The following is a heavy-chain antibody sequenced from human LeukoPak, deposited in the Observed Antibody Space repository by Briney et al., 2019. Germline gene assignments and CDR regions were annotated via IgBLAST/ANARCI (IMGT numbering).Heavy chain of an antibody. CDR1: GGSISSYY. CDR3: ARGPNYPSPSPFDY. D-gene: IGHD5-24*01. J-gene: IGHJ4*02. Sequence: SETLSLTCTVSGGSISSYYWSWIRQPPGKGLEWIGYIYYSGSTNYNPSLKGRVTISVDTSKNQFSLKLSSVTAADTAVYYCARGPNYPSPSPFDYWGQGTLVTVSS. CDR2: IYYSGST. V-gene: IGHV4-59*08.